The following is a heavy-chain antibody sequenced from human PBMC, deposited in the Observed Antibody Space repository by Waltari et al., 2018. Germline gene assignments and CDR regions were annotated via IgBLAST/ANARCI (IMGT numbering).Heavy chain of an antibody. CDR2: INHSGST. V-gene: IGHV4-34*01. J-gene: IGHJ2*01. Sequence: QVQLQQWGAGLLKPSETLSLTCAVYGGSFSGYYWSWIRQPPGKGLEWIGEINHSGSTNYNPSLKSRVTISVDTSKNQFSRKLSAVTAADTAVYYCARDRRSKGYCSGGSCYPLGYFDLWGRGTLVTVSS. D-gene: IGHD2-15*01. CDR3: ARDRRSKGYCSGGSCYPLGYFDL. CDR1: GGSFSGYY.